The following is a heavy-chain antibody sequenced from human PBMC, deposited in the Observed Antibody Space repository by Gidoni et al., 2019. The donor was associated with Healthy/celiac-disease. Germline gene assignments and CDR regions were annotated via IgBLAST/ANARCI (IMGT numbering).Heavy chain of an antibody. CDR2: IYYSGST. J-gene: IGHJ6*02. D-gene: IGHD1-20*01. V-gene: IGHV4-59*01. CDR3: ARVKRYNWNDRANYYYYYGMDV. CDR1: GGSISSYY. Sequence: QVQLQESGPGLVKPSETLSLTCTVSGGSISSYYWSWLRQPPGKGLEWIGYIYYSGSTNYNPSLKSRVTISVDTSKNQFSLKLSSVTAADTAVYYCARVKRYNWNDRANYYYYYGMDVWGQGTTVTVSS.